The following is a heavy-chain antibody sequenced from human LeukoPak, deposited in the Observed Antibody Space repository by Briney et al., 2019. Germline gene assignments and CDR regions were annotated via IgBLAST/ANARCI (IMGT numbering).Heavy chain of an antibody. V-gene: IGHV4-31*03. J-gene: IGHJ4*02. D-gene: IGHD3-10*01. CDR3: ARAGMKGRGLTHFDY. CDR1: GGSISSGGYY. Sequence: PSQTLSLTCTVSGGSISSGGYYWSWLRPHPGKDLEWIVYIYYSGSTYYNPSLKSRVTISVDTSKNQFSLKLSSVTAADTAVYYCARAGMKGRGLTHFDYWGQGTLVTASS. CDR2: IYYSGST.